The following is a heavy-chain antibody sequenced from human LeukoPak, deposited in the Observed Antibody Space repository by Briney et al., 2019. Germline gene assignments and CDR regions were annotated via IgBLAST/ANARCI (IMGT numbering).Heavy chain of an antibody. CDR3: AKPITYYYDSSGSEDAFDI. Sequence: GGSLRLSCAASGFTFSSYWMSWVRQAPGKGLEWVANIKQDGSEKYYVDSVEGRFTISRDNAKNSLYLQMNSLRAEDTAVYYCAKPITYYYDSSGSEDAFDIWGQGTMVTVSS. CDR2: IKQDGSEK. V-gene: IGHV3-7*01. J-gene: IGHJ3*02. CDR1: GFTFSSYW. D-gene: IGHD3-22*01.